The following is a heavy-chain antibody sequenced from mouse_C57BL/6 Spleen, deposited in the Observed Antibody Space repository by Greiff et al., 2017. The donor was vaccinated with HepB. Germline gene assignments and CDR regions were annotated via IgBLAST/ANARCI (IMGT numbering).Heavy chain of an antibody. CDR2: ISGGGGNT. J-gene: IGHJ2*01. CDR1: GFTFSSYT. V-gene: IGHV5-9*01. Sequence: EVMLVESGGGLVKPGGSLKLSCAASGFTFSSYTMSWVRQTPEKRLEWVATISGGGGNTYYPDSVKGRFTISRDNAKNTLYLQMSSLRSEDTALYYCARRGDYDYFDYWGQGTTLTVSS. D-gene: IGHD2-4*01. CDR3: ARRGDYDYFDY.